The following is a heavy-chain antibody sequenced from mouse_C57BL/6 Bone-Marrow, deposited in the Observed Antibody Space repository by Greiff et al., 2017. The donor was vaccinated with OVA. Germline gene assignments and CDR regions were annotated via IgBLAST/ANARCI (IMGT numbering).Heavy chain of an antibody. V-gene: IGHV1-82*01. CDR2: IYPGDGDT. Sequence: QVQLQQSGPELVKPGASVKISCKASGYAFSSSWMNWVKQRPGKGLEWIGRIYPGDGDTNYNGKFKGKATLTADTSSSTAYMQLSSLTSEDAAVYFCARSVWYFDVWGTGTTVTVSS. J-gene: IGHJ1*03. CDR1: GYAFSSSW. CDR3: ARSVWYFDV.